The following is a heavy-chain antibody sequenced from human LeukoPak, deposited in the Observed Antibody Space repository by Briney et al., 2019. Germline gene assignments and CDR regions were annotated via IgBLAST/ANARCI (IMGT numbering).Heavy chain of an antibody. CDR1: GYSTSSGYY. D-gene: IGHD1-26*01. CDR3: ARGVVGVGATHS. Sequence: KSSETLSLTCTVSGYSTSSGYYWGWIRQPPGKGLEWIGSIYHSGSTYYNPSLKSRVTISVDTSKNQFSLKLSSVTAADTAVYYCARGVVGVGATHSWGQGTLVTVSS. J-gene: IGHJ4*02. V-gene: IGHV4-38-2*02. CDR2: IYHSGST.